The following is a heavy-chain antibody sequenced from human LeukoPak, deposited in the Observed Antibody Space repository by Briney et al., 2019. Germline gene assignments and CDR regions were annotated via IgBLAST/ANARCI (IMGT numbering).Heavy chain of an antibody. CDR1: GYTFTGYY. D-gene: IGHD6-19*01. J-gene: IGHJ6*03. Sequence: ASVKVSCKASGYTFTGYYLHWVRQAPGQGLEWMGWINPTSGGTNYAQKFQDRVTMTRDTSISTAYMELSRLRSDDTAVYYCARGPPSVAGGYYYYYYMDVWGKGTTVTISS. CDR3: ARGPPSVAGGYYYYYYMDV. CDR2: INPTSGGT. V-gene: IGHV1-2*02.